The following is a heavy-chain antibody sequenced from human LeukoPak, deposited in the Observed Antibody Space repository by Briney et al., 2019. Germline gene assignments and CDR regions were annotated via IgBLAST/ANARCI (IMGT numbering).Heavy chain of an antibody. J-gene: IGHJ6*02. CDR2: IKQDGSEK. CDR1: GFTFSSYW. V-gene: IGHV3-7*03. Sequence: GGSLRLSCAASGFTFSSYWMSWVRQAPGKGLEWVANIKQDGSEKYYVDSVKGRFTISRDNAKNSLYLQMNSLRAEDTALYHCARGRYSSSWYGNGMDVWGQGTTVTVSS. CDR3: ARGRYSSSWYGNGMDV. D-gene: IGHD6-13*01.